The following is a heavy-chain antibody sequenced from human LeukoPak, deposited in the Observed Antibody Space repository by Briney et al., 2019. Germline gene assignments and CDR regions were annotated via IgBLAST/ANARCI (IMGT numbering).Heavy chain of an antibody. CDR1: GLTFSDYY. CDR2: ISSSSSYT. D-gene: IGHD5-12*01. Sequence: PGGSLRLSCAASGLTFSDYYMSWIRQAPGKGLEWVSYISSSSSYTNYADSVKGRFTISRDNAKNSLYLQMNSLRAEDTAVYYCARDLPDRRGSFDYWGQGTLVTVSS. J-gene: IGHJ4*02. CDR3: ARDLPDRRGSFDY. V-gene: IGHV3-11*06.